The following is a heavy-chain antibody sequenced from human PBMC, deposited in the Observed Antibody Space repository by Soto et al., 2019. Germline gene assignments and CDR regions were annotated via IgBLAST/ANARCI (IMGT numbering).Heavy chain of an antibody. D-gene: IGHD6-19*01. CDR3: AKQTGVAGPQGLDY. CDR1: GFTFSGYA. CDR2: ISGSGGST. Sequence: PGGSLRLSCAASGFTFSGYAMSWVRQAPGKGLEWVSAISGSGGSTYYADSVKGRFTISRDNSKNTLYLQMNSLRAEDTAVYYCAKQTGVAGPQGLDYWGQGTLVTVSS. J-gene: IGHJ4*02. V-gene: IGHV3-23*01.